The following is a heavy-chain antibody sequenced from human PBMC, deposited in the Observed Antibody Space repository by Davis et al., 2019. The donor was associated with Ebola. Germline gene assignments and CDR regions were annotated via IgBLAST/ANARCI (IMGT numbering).Heavy chain of an antibody. Sequence: GESLKISCAASGFTFSSYAMSWVRQAPGKGLEWVSAISGSGGSTYYADSVKGRFTISRDNSKNTLYLQMNSLRAEDTAVYYCAKEDYYDFWSGYFPPYYYYGMDVWGQGTTVTVSS. D-gene: IGHD3-3*01. CDR1: GFTFSSYA. CDR3: AKEDYYDFWSGYFPPYYYYGMDV. CDR2: ISGSGGST. J-gene: IGHJ6*02. V-gene: IGHV3-23*01.